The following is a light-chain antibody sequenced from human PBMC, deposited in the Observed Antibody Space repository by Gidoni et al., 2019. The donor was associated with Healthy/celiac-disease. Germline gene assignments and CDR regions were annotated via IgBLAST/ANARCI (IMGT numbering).Light chain of an antibody. CDR3: QQRSNWPPT. Sequence: EIVLTQSQATLSLSPGERATRSCRASQSVSSYLAWYQQKPGQAPRLLIYDASNRATGIPARFSGSGSGTDFTLTISSLEPEDFAVYYCQQRSNWPPTFGGGTKVEIK. CDR2: DAS. J-gene: IGKJ4*01. V-gene: IGKV3-11*01. CDR1: QSVSSY.